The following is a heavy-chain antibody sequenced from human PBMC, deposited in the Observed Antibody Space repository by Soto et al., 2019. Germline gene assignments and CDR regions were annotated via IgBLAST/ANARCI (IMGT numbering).Heavy chain of an antibody. D-gene: IGHD3-22*01. J-gene: IGHJ2*01. CDR1: GFTFSSYA. CDR3: AKAEYYYDSSGYYPYWYFDL. CDR2: ISGSGGST. Sequence: EVQLLESGGGLVQPGGSLRLSCAASGFTFSSYAMSWVRQAPGKGLEWVSAISGSGGSTYYADSVKGRFTISRDNSKNTLHLQMNSLRAEDTAVYYCAKAEYYYDSSGYYPYWYFDLWGRGTLVTVSS. V-gene: IGHV3-23*01.